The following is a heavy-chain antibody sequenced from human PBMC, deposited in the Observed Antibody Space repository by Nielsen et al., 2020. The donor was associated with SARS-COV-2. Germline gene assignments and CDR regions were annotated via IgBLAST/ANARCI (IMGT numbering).Heavy chain of an antibody. Sequence: SETLSLTCTVSGGSISSGGYYWSWIRQHPGKGLEWIGYIYYSGSTYYNPSLTSRVTISVDTSKNQFSLKLSSVTAADTAVYYCARASSSWANYYYYGMDVWGQGTTVTVSS. D-gene: IGHD6-13*01. CDR2: IYYSGST. V-gene: IGHV4-31*03. CDR3: ARASSSWANYYYYGMDV. CDR1: GGSISSGGYY. J-gene: IGHJ6*02.